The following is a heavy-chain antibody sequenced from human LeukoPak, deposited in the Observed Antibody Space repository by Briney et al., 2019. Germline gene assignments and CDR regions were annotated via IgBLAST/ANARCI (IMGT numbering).Heavy chain of an antibody. V-gene: IGHV1-69*05. J-gene: IGHJ5*02. D-gene: IGHD5-18*01. CDR3: ARDPRGYSYGYLRSNNWFDP. CDR2: IIPIFGTA. CDR1: GGTFSSYA. Sequence: SVKVSCKASGGTFSSYAISWVRQAPGQGLEWMGRIIPIFGTANYEQKFQGRVTITTDESTSTAYMELSSLRSEDTAVYYCARDPRGYSYGYLRSNNWFDPWGQGTLVTVSS.